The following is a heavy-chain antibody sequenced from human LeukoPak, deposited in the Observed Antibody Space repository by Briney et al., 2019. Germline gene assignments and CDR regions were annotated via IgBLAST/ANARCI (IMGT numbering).Heavy chain of an antibody. J-gene: IGHJ4*02. D-gene: IGHD6-19*01. CDR1: GFTFSSYA. CDR3: AKVASADAQARLNY. CDR2: ISGSGGGT. V-gene: IGHV3-23*01. Sequence: GGSLRLSCAASGFTFSSYAMSWVRQAPGKGLEWVSAISGSGGGTYYADSVKDRFTISRDYSNNTLYLQMNSLRADDAAVYYCAKVASADAQARLNYWGQGTLVTVSS.